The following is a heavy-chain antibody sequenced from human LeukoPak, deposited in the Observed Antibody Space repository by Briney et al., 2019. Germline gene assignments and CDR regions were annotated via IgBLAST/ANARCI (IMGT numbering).Heavy chain of an antibody. D-gene: IGHD6-19*01. V-gene: IGHV1-2*02. CDR1: GFTFTGYS. Sequence: GGSVKVSCKASGFTFTGYSMHWVRQAPGQGLEWMGWINPNNGGTNHAQKFQGRVSITRDTSISTAYMELSRVRADDTAVYDCARGDRAGVEYWGQGALVTVCS. CDR3: ARGDRAGVEY. CDR2: INPNNGGT. J-gene: IGHJ4*02.